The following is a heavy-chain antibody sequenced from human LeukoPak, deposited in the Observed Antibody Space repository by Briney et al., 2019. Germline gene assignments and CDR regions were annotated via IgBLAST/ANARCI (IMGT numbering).Heavy chain of an antibody. CDR2: INPSGNST. D-gene: IGHD5-18*01. V-gene: IGHV1-46*01. CDR3: AKANGYTYGFTDY. Sequence: ASVKVSCKASGYTFTSYYMHWVRQAPGQGLEWMGIINPSGNSTTYAQKFQGRVTMTRDTSTSTLYMELSSLKSEDTAVYYCAKANGYTYGFTDYWGQGTLVIVSS. CDR1: GYTFTSYY. J-gene: IGHJ4*02.